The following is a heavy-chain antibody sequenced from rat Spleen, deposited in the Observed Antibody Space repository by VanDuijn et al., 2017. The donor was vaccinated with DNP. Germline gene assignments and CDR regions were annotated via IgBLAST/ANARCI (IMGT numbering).Heavy chain of an antibody. V-gene: IGHV5-17*01. J-gene: IGHJ3*01. CDR1: GFTFSDYA. Sequence: EVQLVESGGDLVQTGRSLRLSCAASGFTFSDYAMAWVRQAPRKGLEWVATISYDDSRTYYRDSVKGRFTISRDNAKSTLYLQMDSLRSEDTATYYCARHEEQPWFAYWGQGTLVTVSS. D-gene: IGHD1-5*01. CDR3: ARHEEQPWFAY. CDR2: ISYDDSRT.